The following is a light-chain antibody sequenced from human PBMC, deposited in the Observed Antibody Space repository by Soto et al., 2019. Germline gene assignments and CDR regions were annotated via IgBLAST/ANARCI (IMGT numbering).Light chain of an antibody. CDR3: QQLKSFPGT. J-gene: IGKJ1*01. Sequence: DIQLTQSPSFLSASVGDRVTLTCRASQGISRHLDWYQQKPGKTPKILIYAASTVQSGVPTRFSGSGSGANITLTISSLQHEDFSTYNGQQLKSFPGTVGQGTKVEIK. CDR2: AAS. CDR1: QGISRH. V-gene: IGKV1-9*01.